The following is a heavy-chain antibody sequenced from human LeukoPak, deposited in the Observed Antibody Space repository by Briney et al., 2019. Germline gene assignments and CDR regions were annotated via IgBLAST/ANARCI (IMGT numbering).Heavy chain of an antibody. Sequence: ASVKVSCKASGYTFTAYQMHWLRQAPGQGLEWMGWINPNSGGTKYAQQFQGRITMTRDTVMSTAYLEVRRLRSDDTAVYYCASPLCSSSGCHLIYGLDVWGQGTTVTVSS. J-gene: IGHJ6*02. V-gene: IGHV1-2*02. CDR1: GYTFTAYQ. CDR2: INPNSGGT. D-gene: IGHD2-2*01. CDR3: ASPLCSSSGCHLIYGLDV.